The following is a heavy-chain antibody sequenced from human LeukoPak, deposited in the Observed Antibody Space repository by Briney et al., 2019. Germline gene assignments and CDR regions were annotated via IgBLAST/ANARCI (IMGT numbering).Heavy chain of an antibody. D-gene: IGHD6-19*01. J-gene: IGHJ4*02. V-gene: IGHV3-13*01. CDR1: GFTFSSYD. Sequence: PGGSLGLSCAASGFTFSSYDMHWVRQATGEGLEWVSTIDTAGDTYYPGSVKGRFTISRENAKNSLYLQMNSLRAGDTAVYYCARSSSGWYYFDYWGQGALVTVSS. CDR2: IDTAGDT. CDR3: ARSSSGWYYFDY.